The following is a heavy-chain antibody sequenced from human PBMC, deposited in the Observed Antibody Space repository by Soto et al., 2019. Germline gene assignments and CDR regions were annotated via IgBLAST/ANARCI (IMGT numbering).Heavy chain of an antibody. Sequence: GGSLRLSCVASGFTFSSYAMHWVRQAPGKGLEYVSAISSNGGSTYYANSVKGRFTISRDNSKNTLYLQMGSLRAEDMAVYYCARGYCSGGSCYHLYYYYMDVWGKGTTVTVSS. CDR3: ARGYCSGGSCYHLYYYYMDV. J-gene: IGHJ6*03. CDR1: GFTFSSYA. CDR2: ISSNGGST. D-gene: IGHD2-15*01. V-gene: IGHV3-64*01.